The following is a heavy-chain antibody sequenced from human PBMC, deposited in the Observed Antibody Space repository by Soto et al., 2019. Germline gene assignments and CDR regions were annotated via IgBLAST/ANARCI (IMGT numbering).Heavy chain of an antibody. CDR3: AKSIDFWSGTQVDY. J-gene: IGHJ4*02. D-gene: IGHD3-3*01. CDR2: ISYDGSNK. CDR1: GFTFSSYG. Sequence: GGSLRLSCAASGFTFSSYGMHWVRQAPGKGLEWVAVISYDGSNKYYADSVKGRFTISRDNSKNTLYLQMNSLRAEDTAVYYCAKSIDFWSGTQVDYWGQGTLVTVSS. V-gene: IGHV3-30*18.